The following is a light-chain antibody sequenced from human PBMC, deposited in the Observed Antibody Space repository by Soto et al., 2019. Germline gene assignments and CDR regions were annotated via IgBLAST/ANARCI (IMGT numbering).Light chain of an antibody. J-gene: IGLJ3*02. V-gene: IGLV2-18*01. CDR1: SSDVGDYEH. Sequence: QSALTQPPSVSGSPGQSVTISCTVTSSDVGDYEHVSWYQLAPGTAPKLLISDVINRPSGVPDRFSGSKSGNTPSLTISGHQAEDEADYYCGLFTSSATWVFGGGTKLTVL. CDR2: DVI. CDR3: GLFTSSATWV.